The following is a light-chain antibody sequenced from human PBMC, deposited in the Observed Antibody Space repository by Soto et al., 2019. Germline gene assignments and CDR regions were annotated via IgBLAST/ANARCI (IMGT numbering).Light chain of an antibody. Sequence: DLEMTRSPSTLSASLGDRVIITRRASQSIDRWLAWYQQRPGKAPKILIYHASSLETGVPSRFSGSGSGTEFTLTISSLQPDDFATYYCQHYNSYGTFGQGTKVDIK. CDR2: HAS. CDR3: QHYNSYGT. V-gene: IGKV1-5*01. J-gene: IGKJ1*01. CDR1: QSIDRW.